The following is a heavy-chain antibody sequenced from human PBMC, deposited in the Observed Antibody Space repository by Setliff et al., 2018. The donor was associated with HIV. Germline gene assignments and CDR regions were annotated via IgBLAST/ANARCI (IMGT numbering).Heavy chain of an antibody. D-gene: IGHD2-2*03. CDR2: VHVGGGRT. CDR1: GFAFNTYD. V-gene: IGHV3-23*01. Sequence: LSCAASGFAFNTYDMNWVRQAPGQRPEWVSVVHVGGGRTDYADSVRGRFVISRDDSKNMLYLQMSGLRGDDTAMYYCAKPTNGFYPRAFDAWGPGTMVTVSS. CDR3: AKPTNGFYPRAFDA. J-gene: IGHJ3*01.